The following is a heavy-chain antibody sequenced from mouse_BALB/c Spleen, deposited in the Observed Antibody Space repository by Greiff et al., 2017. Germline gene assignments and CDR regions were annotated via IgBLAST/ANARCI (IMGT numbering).Heavy chain of an antibody. CDR1: GFTFSSYA. CDR2: ISSGGSYT. D-gene: IGHD2-1*01. V-gene: IGHV5-9-3*01. Sequence: EVKLEESGGGLVKPGGSLKLSCAASGFTFSSYAMSWVRQTPEKRLEWVATISSGGSYTYYPDSVKGRFTISRDNAKNTLYLQMSSLRSEDTAMYYCARHGNSYAMDYWGQGTSVTVSA. J-gene: IGHJ4*01. CDR3: ARHGNSYAMDY.